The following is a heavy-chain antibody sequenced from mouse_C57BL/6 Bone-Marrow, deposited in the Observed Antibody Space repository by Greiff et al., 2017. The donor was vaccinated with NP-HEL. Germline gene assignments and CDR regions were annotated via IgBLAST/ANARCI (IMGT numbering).Heavy chain of an antibody. CDR2: INPNNGGT. V-gene: IGHV1-26*01. Sequence: EVQLQQSGPELVKPGASVKISCKASGYTFTDYYMNWVKQSHGKSLEWIGDINPNNGGTSYNQKFKGKATLTVDKSSSTAYMELRSLTSEDSAVYYCARYGSSGYYAMDYWGQGTSVTVSS. D-gene: IGHD1-1*01. CDR1: GYTFTDYY. J-gene: IGHJ4*01. CDR3: ARYGSSGYYAMDY.